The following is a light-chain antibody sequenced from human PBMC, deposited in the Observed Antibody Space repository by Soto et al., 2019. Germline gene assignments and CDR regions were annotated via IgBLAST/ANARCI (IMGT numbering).Light chain of an antibody. V-gene: IGLV2-23*02. J-gene: IGLJ1*01. Sequence: QSVLTQPASVSGSPGQSITISCTGKSSDVGSYNLVSWYQQHPGKAPKLMIYEVSKRPSGVSNRFSGSRSGNTASLTISGLQAEDEADYYCCSYAGSSTLFGTGTKVTVL. CDR1: SSDVGSYNL. CDR3: CSYAGSSTL. CDR2: EVS.